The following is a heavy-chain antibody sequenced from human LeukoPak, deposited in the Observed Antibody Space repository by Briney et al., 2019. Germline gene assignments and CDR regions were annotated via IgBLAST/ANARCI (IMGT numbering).Heavy chain of an antibody. J-gene: IGHJ4*02. Sequence: PGRSLRLSCTASGFTFGDYAMSWFRQAPGKGLEWVGFIRSKAYGGTIEYAASVKGRFTISRDDSKSIAYLQVNSLKTEDTAVYYCTTQAVADLFDYWGQGTLVTVSS. CDR3: TTQAVADLFDY. D-gene: IGHD6-19*01. CDR1: GFTFGDYA. V-gene: IGHV3-49*03. CDR2: IRSKAYGGTI.